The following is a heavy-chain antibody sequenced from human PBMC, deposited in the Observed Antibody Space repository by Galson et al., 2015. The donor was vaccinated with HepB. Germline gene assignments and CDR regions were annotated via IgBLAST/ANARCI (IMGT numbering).Heavy chain of an antibody. CDR1: GFTFSSYS. V-gene: IGHV3-48*02. D-gene: IGHD3-10*01. J-gene: IGHJ4*02. Sequence: SLRLSCAASGFTFSSYSMNWVRQAPGKGLEWVSYISSSSSTIYYADSVKGRFTISRDNAKNSLYLQMNNLRDEDTAVYYCARGQILWFGSFGFGYWGQGTLVTVSS. CDR2: ISSSSSTI. CDR3: ARGQILWFGSFGFGY.